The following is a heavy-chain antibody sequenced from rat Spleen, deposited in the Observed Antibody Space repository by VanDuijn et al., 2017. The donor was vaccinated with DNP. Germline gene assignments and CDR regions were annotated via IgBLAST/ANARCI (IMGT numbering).Heavy chain of an antibody. Sequence: EVKLVESGGGLVQPGRSLKLSCAASGFNFNIYWMGWVRQAPGKGLEWIGEINKDSRTIKYSPSLKDKLTISRDNAQNTLCLQMNKLISEDTAIYYCARGPNYGGYLDYFDYWGQGVMVTVSS. CDR2: INKDSRTI. CDR3: ARGPNYGGYLDYFDY. CDR1: GFNFNIYW. D-gene: IGHD1-11*01. V-gene: IGHV4-2*01. J-gene: IGHJ2*01.